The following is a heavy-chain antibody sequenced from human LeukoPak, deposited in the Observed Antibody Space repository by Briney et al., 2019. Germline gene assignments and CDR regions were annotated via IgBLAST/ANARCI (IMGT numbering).Heavy chain of an antibody. CDR1: GFTFSTYA. CDR2: VSGSGGST. Sequence: GGSLRLSCAASGFTFSTYAMSWVRQTPGKGLEWVTAVSGSGGSTNYADSVRGRFTISRDNSKNTLYLQMNSLRAEDTAVYYCAKSYGDYGSLFDYWGQGTLVIVSS. CDR3: AKSYGDYGSLFDY. D-gene: IGHD4-17*01. V-gene: IGHV3-23*01. J-gene: IGHJ4*02.